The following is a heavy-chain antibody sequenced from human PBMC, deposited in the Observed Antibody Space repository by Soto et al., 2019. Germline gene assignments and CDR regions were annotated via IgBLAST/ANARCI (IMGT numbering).Heavy chain of an antibody. V-gene: IGHV4-59*08. CDR3: ARHEAYYDILTGYYFSMDV. J-gene: IGHJ6*02. CDR1: GGSISSYY. CDR2: IYYSGST. D-gene: IGHD3-9*01. Sequence: PSETLSLTCTVSGGSISSYYWSWIRQPPGKGLEWIGYIYYSGSTNYNPSLKSRVTISVDTSKNQFSLKLSSVTAADTAVYYCARHEAYYDILTGYYFSMDVWGQGTTVTVSS.